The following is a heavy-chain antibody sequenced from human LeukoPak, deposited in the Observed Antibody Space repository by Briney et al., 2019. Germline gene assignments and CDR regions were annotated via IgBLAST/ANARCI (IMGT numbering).Heavy chain of an antibody. Sequence: GASVKVSCKASGYTFTSYGISWVRHAHGQGIEWKGWISAYNGNTNYAQKLQGRVTMTTDTSTSTAYMELRSLRSDDTAVYYCARYGYRTMVRGVRTTYYYYGMDVWGQGTTVTVSS. CDR3: ARYGYRTMVRGVRTTYYYYGMDV. J-gene: IGHJ6*02. CDR1: GYTFTSYG. V-gene: IGHV1-18*01. D-gene: IGHD3-10*01. CDR2: ISAYNGNT.